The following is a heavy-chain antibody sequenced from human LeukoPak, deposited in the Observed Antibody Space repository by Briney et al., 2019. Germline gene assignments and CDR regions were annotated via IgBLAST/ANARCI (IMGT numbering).Heavy chain of an antibody. CDR2: IRSKAYGGTT. CDR1: GFTFGDYA. J-gene: IGHJ4*02. Sequence: GGSLRLSCTASGFTFGDYAMSWVRQAPGKGLEWVGFIRSKAYGGTTEYAASVKGRFTISRDDSKSIAYLQMNSLKTEDTAVYYCTRGLHSSPIVGPIDYWGQGTLVTVSS. CDR3: TRGLHSSPIVGPIDY. V-gene: IGHV3-49*04. D-gene: IGHD6-13*01.